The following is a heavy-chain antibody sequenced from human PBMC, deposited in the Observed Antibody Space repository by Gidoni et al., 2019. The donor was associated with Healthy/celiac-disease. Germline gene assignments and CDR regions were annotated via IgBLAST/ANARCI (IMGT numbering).Heavy chain of an antibody. CDR1: GGSISSSSYY. V-gene: IGHV4-39*01. Sequence: QLQLQESGPGLVKPSETLSLTCTVSGGSISSSSYYWGWIRQPPGKGLEWIGSIYYSGSTYYNPSLKSRVTISVDTSKNQFSLKLSSVTAADTAVYYCAMTTVKPRGVFDIWGQGTMVTVSS. CDR3: AMTTVKPRGVFDI. D-gene: IGHD4-17*01. CDR2: IYYSGST. J-gene: IGHJ3*02.